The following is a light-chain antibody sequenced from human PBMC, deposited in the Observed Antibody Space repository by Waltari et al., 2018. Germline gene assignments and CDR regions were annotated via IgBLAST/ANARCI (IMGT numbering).Light chain of an antibody. Sequence: EIVLTQSPATLSVSPGERATLSCRASQSVNTYLAWYQQKPGQAPRILISGAFSRATGSSARFSGSGSGTDFTLTISSLEFADSAVYYCQQYYKWPLTFGGGTKMEIK. CDR1: QSVNTY. CDR2: GAF. V-gene: IGKV3-15*01. J-gene: IGKJ4*01. CDR3: QQYYKWPLT.